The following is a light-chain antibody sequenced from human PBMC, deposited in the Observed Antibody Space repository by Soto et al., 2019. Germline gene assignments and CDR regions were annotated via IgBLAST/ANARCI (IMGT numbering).Light chain of an antibody. CDR1: QSFSSRY. J-gene: IGKJ1*01. Sequence: EIVLTQSPGILSLSPGERATLSCWASQSFSSRYLAWYQQKPGQAPRLLIYGVSSRATGIPDRFSGSGSGTDYTLTISSVEPEDFAVYYCQQYDTSPYAFGQGTKVEIK. CDR3: QQYDTSPYA. CDR2: GVS. V-gene: IGKV3-20*01.